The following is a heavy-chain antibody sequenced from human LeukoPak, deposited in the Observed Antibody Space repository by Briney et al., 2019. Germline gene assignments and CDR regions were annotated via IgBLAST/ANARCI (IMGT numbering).Heavy chain of an antibody. V-gene: IGHV3-7*01. Sequence: GGSLRLSCATSGFTFSNYWMNWVRQAPGKGLEWVASIKHDGSEKYYVDSVKGRFTISRDNAKNSLSLQMSSLRAEDTAVYYCARVMTSGYYTFDYWGQGTLVTVSS. D-gene: IGHD3-22*01. CDR2: IKHDGSEK. CDR3: ARVMTSGYYTFDY. CDR1: GFTFSNYW. J-gene: IGHJ4*02.